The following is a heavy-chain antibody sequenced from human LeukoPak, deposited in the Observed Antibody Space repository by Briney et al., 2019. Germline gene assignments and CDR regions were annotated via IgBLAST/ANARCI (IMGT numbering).Heavy chain of an antibody. CDR3: AKDPTELGILPMDY. D-gene: IGHD1-1*01. CDR1: GFTFSSYA. V-gene: IGHV3-23*01. J-gene: IGHJ4*02. Sequence: GGSLRLSCAASGFTFSSYAMSWVRQAPGKGLEWVSAISGSGGSTYYADSVKGRFTISRDNSKNTLCLQINSLRTEDTAVYYCAKDPTELGILPMDYWGQGTLVTVSS. CDR2: ISGSGGST.